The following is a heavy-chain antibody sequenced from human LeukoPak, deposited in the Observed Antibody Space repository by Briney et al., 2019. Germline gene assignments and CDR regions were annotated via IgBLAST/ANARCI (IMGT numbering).Heavy chain of an antibody. CDR3: AKGGSYYTSSWLDP. J-gene: IGHJ5*02. Sequence: PGGSLRLSCAASAITFSSYPMSWVRQAPGKGLEWVSAISGVGGSTFYADSVKGRFTISRDNSKNTVYLQMNSLRADDTAVYYCAKGGSYYTSSWLDPWGQGTLVTVSS. D-gene: IGHD3-10*01. CDR1: AITFSSYP. CDR2: ISGVGGST. V-gene: IGHV3-23*01.